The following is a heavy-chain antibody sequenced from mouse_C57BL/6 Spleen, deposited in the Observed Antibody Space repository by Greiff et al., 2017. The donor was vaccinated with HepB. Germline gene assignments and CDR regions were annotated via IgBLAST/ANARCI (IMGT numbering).Heavy chain of an antibody. Sequence: EVKLVESGGGLVKPGGSLKLSCAASGFTFSDYGMHWVRQAPEKGLEWVAYISSGSSTIYYADTVKGRFTISRDNAKNTLFLQMTSLRSEDTAMYYCARDVYYSNLTGMDYWGQGTSVTVSS. D-gene: IGHD2-5*01. CDR3: ARDVYYSNLTGMDY. V-gene: IGHV5-17*01. CDR1: GFTFSDYG. J-gene: IGHJ4*01. CDR2: ISSGSSTI.